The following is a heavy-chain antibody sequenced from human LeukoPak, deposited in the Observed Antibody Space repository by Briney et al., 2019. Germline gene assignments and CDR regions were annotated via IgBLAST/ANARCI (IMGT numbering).Heavy chain of an antibody. D-gene: IGHD6-6*01. Sequence: PGGSLRLSCAASGFTFSSYSMNWVRQAPGKGLEWVSSISSSSSYIYYADSVKGRSTISRDNAKNSLYLQMNSLRAEDTAVYYCATDIAALANSNFDYWGQGTLVTVSS. J-gene: IGHJ4*02. CDR2: ISSSSSYI. CDR3: ATDIAALANSNFDY. CDR1: GFTFSSYS. V-gene: IGHV3-21*01.